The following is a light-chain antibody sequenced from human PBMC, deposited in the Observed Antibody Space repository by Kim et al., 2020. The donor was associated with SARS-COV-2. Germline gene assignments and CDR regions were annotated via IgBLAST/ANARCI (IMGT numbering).Light chain of an antibody. J-gene: IGLJ2*01. CDR3: QAGDSSTVV. CDR2: QDG. Sequence: SVSPGQAARITFSVDKLGAKYGCWYQLNPGQSAVLGIYQDGKRPAGSPERFSGSNTGNTASLTSGGTQAMDEADYCSQAGDSSTVVFGGGTQLTVL. V-gene: IGLV3-1*01. CDR1: KLGAKY.